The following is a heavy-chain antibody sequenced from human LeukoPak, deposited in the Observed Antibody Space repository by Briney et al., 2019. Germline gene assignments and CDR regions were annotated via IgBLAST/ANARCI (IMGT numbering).Heavy chain of an antibody. D-gene: IGHD3-10*01. CDR1: GFTFDDYA. Sequence: GGSLRLSCAASGFTFDDYAMHWVRQAPGKGLEWVSGISWNSGSIGYADSVKGRFTISRDNAKNSLYLQVNSLRAEDTALYYCAKDWYYYGSGSYYNVAFDIWGQGTMVTVSS. CDR3: AKDWYYYGSGSYYNVAFDI. CDR2: ISWNSGSI. V-gene: IGHV3-9*01. J-gene: IGHJ3*02.